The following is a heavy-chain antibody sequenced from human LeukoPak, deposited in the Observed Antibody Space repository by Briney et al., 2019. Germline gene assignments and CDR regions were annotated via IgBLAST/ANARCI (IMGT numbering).Heavy chain of an antibody. Sequence: GGSLRLSCAASGFTFSTYSMNWVRQAPGKGLEWVSSISSSTSSKYYADSVKGRFTISRDNAKNSLYLQMNSLRAEDTAVYYCARLKIYCTGGVCLPPIDYWGQGTLVTVSS. V-gene: IGHV3-21*01. J-gene: IGHJ4*02. CDR2: ISSSTSSK. D-gene: IGHD2-8*02. CDR3: ARLKIYCTGGVCLPPIDY. CDR1: GFTFSTYS.